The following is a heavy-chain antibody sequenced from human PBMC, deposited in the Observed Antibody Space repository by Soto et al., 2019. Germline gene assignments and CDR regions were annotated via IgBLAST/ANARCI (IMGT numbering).Heavy chain of an antibody. CDR1: GLTFNNYA. CDR2: ITGSGVST. CDR3: AKDESRYCGGDCYSDY. D-gene: IGHD2-21*02. Sequence: EVQLLESGGGLVKLGGPWSPPCAPFGLTFNNYAMTWAGQAPGKGLEWASAITGSGVSTYYADSVKGRFTISRDNSKNTLYLQMNSLRAEDTAVYYCAKDESRYCGGDCYSDYWGQGTLVTVSS. J-gene: IGHJ4*02. V-gene: IGHV3-23*01.